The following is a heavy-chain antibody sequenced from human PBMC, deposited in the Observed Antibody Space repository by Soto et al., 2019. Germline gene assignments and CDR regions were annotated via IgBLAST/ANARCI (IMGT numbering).Heavy chain of an antibody. Sequence: QAHLVESGGGVVQPGRSLRLSCAASGFTFTSYGMHWVRLAPGTRLEWVAVISYDGGLQHYADSVKGRFTISRDNSKNMVLLQMNSLRAEDTAVYYCVSDRGYGHASVPYSWGQGTLVNVSS. CDR1: GFTFTSYG. D-gene: IGHD5-18*01. CDR2: ISYDGGLQ. CDR3: VSDRGYGHASVPYS. J-gene: IGHJ4*02. V-gene: IGHV3-30*03.